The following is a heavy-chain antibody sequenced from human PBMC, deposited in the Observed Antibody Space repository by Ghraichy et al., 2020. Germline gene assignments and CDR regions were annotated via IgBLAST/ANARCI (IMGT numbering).Heavy chain of an antibody. V-gene: IGHV3-23*01. D-gene: IGHD1-1*01. Sequence: GKSLNISCAASGFDFRDYAMSWVRQAPGKGLEWVSGMTGSDDKKYYADSVKGRFTISRDNSKNTLYLQMNSLTAEDTAVYYCAKDGTKWNDLWDPFEIWGQGTMVTVSS. J-gene: IGHJ3*02. CDR3: AKDGTKWNDLWDPFEI. CDR2: MTGSDDKK. CDR1: GFDFRDYA.